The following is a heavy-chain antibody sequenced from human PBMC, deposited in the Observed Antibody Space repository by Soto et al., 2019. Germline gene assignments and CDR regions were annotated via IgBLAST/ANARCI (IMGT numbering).Heavy chain of an antibody. J-gene: IGHJ4*02. CDR3: ARTHFDILTGYYKSVGYFDY. CDR2: IHYSGST. V-gene: IGHV4-39*01. Sequence: SETLSLTCSVSGSSISIGTDYWGWIRQPPGKGLEWIGNIHYSGSTYYNPSLKSRVNISVDTSKNQFSLKLSSVTAADTAVYYCARTHFDILTGYYKSVGYFDYWGQGTLVTVSS. CDR1: GSSISIGTDY. D-gene: IGHD3-9*01.